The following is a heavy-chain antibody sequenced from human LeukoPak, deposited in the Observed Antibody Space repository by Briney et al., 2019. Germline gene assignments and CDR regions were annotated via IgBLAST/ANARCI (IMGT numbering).Heavy chain of an antibody. CDR2: ISGGGVTT. CDR1: GLTSIAYA. D-gene: IGHD3-16*01. Sequence: GGSLRLSCVGSGLTSIAYALTWARQAPGKGLEWVSGISGGGVTTYYADSVKGRFTISRDNSKNTLYLQMNSLRADDTAIYYCARNQQLGGHSYYYYGMDVWGQGTTVTVSS. V-gene: IGHV3-23*01. CDR3: ARNQQLGGHSYYYYGMDV. J-gene: IGHJ6*02.